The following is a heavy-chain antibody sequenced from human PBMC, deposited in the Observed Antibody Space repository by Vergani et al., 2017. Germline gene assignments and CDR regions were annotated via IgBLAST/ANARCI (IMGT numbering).Heavy chain of an antibody. J-gene: IGHJ5*02. CDR2: IYYSGST. CDR3: ASYYGDYGGWFDP. CDR1: GGSISSYY. V-gene: IGHV4-59*01. D-gene: IGHD4-17*01. Sequence: QVQLQESGPGLVKPSETLSLTCTVSGGSISSYYWSWIRQPPGKGLEWIGYIYYSGSTNYNPSLKSRVTVSVDTSKNQFSLKLSSVTAADTAVYYGASYYGDYGGWFDPWGQGTLVTVSS.